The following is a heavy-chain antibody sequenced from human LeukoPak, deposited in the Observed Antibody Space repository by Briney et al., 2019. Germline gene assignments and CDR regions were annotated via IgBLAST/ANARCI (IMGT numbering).Heavy chain of an antibody. D-gene: IGHD5-18*01. Sequence: SETLSLTCTVSGGSIRTNYWSWIRKPPGKGLEWIGYTHSSGHTRSSTSLKSRVTISIDMSNNHVSLRLTSVTAADTAVYYCATIKRGSIFGYFDFWGQGIKVTVSS. CDR3: ATIKRGSIFGYFDF. CDR2: THSSGHT. J-gene: IGHJ4*02. V-gene: IGHV4-59*01. CDR1: GGSIRTNY.